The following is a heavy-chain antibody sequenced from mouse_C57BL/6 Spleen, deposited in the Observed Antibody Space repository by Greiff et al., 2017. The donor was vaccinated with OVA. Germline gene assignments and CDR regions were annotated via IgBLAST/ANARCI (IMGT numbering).Heavy chain of an antibody. Sequence: VEPGASVKMSCKASGYTFTDSNMHWVKQSLGKSLEWIGYINPNNGGTSYNQKFKGKATLTVNKSSSTAYMELRSLTSEDSAVYYCAREGGASSYAMDYWGQGTSVTVSS. D-gene: IGHD6-1*01. J-gene: IGHJ4*01. CDR3: AREGGASSYAMDY. CDR1: GYTFTDSN. V-gene: IGHV1-22*01. CDR2: INPNNGGT.